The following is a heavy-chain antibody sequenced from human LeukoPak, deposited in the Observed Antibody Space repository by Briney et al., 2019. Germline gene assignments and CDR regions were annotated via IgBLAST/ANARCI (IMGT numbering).Heavy chain of an antibody. V-gene: IGHV4-4*02. J-gene: IGHJ2*01. CDR3: ARVSVVNWYFDL. Sequence: SETLSLTCAVSGGSISSSNWWSWVRQPPGKGLEWIGYIYYSGSTNYNPSLKSRVTISVDTSKNQFSLKLSSVTAADTAVYYCARVSVVNWYFDLWGRGTLVTVSS. D-gene: IGHD3-22*01. CDR1: GGSISSSNW. CDR2: IYYSGST.